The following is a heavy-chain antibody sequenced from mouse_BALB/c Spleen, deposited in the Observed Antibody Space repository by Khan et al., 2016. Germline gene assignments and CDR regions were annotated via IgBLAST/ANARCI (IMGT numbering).Heavy chain of an antibody. J-gene: IGHJ2*01. V-gene: IGHV3-8*02. CDR2: ISYSGST. D-gene: IGHD2-3*01. CDR3: ATYDGYLFDY. Sequence: EVQLQESGPSLVKPSQTLSLTCSVTGDSITSGCWNWIRKFPGNKLEYMGYISYSGSTYYNPSLKSRISITRDTSKNQYYLQLNSVTTEDTAAYYCATYDGYLFDYWGQGTTLTVSS. CDR1: GDSITSGC.